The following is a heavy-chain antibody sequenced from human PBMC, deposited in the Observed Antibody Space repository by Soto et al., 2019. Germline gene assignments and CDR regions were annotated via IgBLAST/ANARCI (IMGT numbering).Heavy chain of an antibody. CDR2: INAGNGNT. Sequence: ASVKVSSKASGYSFTSYAMHWVRQAPGQRLEWMGWINAGNGNTKYSQKFQGRVTITRDTSASTAYMELSSLRSEDTAVYYCARLFSWYSSGWYPNWFDPWGQGTLVTVSS. CDR1: GYSFTSYA. D-gene: IGHD6-19*01. V-gene: IGHV1-3*01. J-gene: IGHJ5*02. CDR3: ARLFSWYSSGWYPNWFDP.